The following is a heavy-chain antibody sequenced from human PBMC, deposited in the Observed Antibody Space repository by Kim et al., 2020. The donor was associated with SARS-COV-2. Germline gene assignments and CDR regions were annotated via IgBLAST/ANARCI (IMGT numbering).Heavy chain of an antibody. CDR1: GFTVSSNY. CDR3: ARERDILSKVGYYGMDV. CDR2: ISSGGST. V-gene: IGHV3-53*04. Sequence: GGSLRLSCAASGFTVSSNYMNWVRQAPGKGLEWVSVISSGGSTYYADSVKGRFTISRHNSKNTLYLQMNSLRAEDTAVYSCARERDILSKVGYYGMDVWGQGTTVTVSS. J-gene: IGHJ6*02. D-gene: IGHD3-9*01.